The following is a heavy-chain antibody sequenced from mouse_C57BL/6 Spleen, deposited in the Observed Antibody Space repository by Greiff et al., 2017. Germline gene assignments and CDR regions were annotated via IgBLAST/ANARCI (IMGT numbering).Heavy chain of an antibody. CDR1: GFTFSDYG. J-gene: IGHJ4*01. D-gene: IGHD5-1*01. V-gene: IGHV5-17*01. Sequence: EVMLVESGGGLVKPGGSLTLSCAASGFTFSDYGMHWVRQAPEKGLEWVAYISSGSSTIYYADTVKGRFTISRDNAKNTLFLQMTSLRSEDTAMYYCARTYEYYAMDYWGQGTSVTVSS. CDR3: ARTYEYYAMDY. CDR2: ISSGSSTI.